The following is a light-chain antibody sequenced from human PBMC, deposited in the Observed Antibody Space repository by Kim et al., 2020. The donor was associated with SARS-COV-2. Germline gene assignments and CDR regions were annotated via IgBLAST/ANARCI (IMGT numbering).Light chain of an antibody. J-gene: IGLJ2*01. CDR1: SSDVGDNNY. CDR2: DVN. CDR3: CSYAGSYTYVV. V-gene: IGLV2-11*01. Sequence: QSALTQPRSVSGSPGQSVTMSCTGTSSDVGDNNYVSWFQQHPGKAPKLMIFDVNKRPSGVPDRFSGSKSGNTASLTISGLQTEDEADYYCCSYAGSYTYVVFGGGTQLTVL.